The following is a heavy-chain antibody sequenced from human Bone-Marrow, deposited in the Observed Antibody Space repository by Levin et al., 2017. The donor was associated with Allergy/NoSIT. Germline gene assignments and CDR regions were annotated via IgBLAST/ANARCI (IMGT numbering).Heavy chain of an antibody. CDR1: GFTFSNYW. V-gene: IGHV3-7*01. D-gene: IGHD1-26*01. CDR3: ARRGVLVGASGWGYGMDV. J-gene: IGHJ6*02. CDR2: IKEDGSAK. Sequence: LSLTCAASGFTFSNYWMSWVRQAPGKGLEWVANIKEDGSAKYYVDSVNGRFAISRDNARNSLYLQMNSLRVEDTAVYYCARRGVLVGASGWGYGMDVWGQGTTVTVSS.